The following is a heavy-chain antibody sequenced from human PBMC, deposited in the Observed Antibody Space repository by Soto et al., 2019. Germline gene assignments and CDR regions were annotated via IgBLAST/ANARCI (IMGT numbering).Heavy chain of an antibody. CDR2: MHPSGST. V-gene: IGHV4-4*02. Sequence: QVQPQKSGPGLVKPSDTLSLTCAVSGGSISSVNWWSWVRQSPGKGLEWIGEMHPSGSTNYNPSLKSRVTVSMDKSRNQFSLKMYSVTAADTAVYFCARHGHNIYGFDVWGRGTTVTVSS. CDR1: GGSISSVNW. D-gene: IGHD1-1*01. J-gene: IGHJ6*02. CDR3: ARHGHNIYGFDV.